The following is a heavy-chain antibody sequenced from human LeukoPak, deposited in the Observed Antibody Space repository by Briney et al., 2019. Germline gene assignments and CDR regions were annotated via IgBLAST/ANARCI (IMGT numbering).Heavy chain of an antibody. Sequence: PSETLSLTCAVYSGSFSGYYWSWIRQPPGKGLEWTGEINHSGSTNYNPSLKSRVTISVDTSKNQFSLKLSSVTAADTAVYYCARVYSTTPDYYYYGMDVWGQGTTVTVSS. J-gene: IGHJ6*02. V-gene: IGHV4-34*01. D-gene: IGHD6-13*01. CDR3: ARVYSTTPDYYYYGMDV. CDR2: INHSGST. CDR1: SGSFSGYY.